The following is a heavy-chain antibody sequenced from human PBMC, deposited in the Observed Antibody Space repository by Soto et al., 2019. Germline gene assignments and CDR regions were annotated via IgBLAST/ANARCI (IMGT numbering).Heavy chain of an antibody. J-gene: IGHJ5*02. Sequence: ASVKVSCKASGYTFTSYAINWVRQATGQGLEWMGGMNPNSGNTGFAQKFQGRVTTTRNTSISTAYMELSSLRSEDTAAYYCARSRYSSSWYRETRNNWFDPWGQGTLVTVSS. CDR2: MNPNSGNT. V-gene: IGHV1-8*01. CDR1: GYTFTSYA. D-gene: IGHD6-13*01. CDR3: ARSRYSSSWYRETRNNWFDP.